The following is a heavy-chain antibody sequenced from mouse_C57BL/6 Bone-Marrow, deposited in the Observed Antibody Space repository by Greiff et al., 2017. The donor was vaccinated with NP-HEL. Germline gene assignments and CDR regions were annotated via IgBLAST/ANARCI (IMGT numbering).Heavy chain of an antibody. D-gene: IGHD3-2*02. V-gene: IGHV1-64*01. Sequence: QVQLQQPGAELVKPGASVKLSCKASGYTFTSYWMHWVKQRPGQGLEWIGMIHPNSGSTNNNEKFKSKATLTVDKSSSTAYMQRSSLTSEDSAVYYCASQTAQATRYFDYWGQGTTLTVSS. CDR2: IHPNSGST. CDR3: ASQTAQATRYFDY. CDR1: GYTFTSYW. J-gene: IGHJ2*01.